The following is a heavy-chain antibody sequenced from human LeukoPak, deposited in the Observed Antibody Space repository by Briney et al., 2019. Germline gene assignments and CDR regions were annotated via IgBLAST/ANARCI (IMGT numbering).Heavy chain of an antibody. V-gene: IGHV3-23*01. Sequence: GGSLRLSCAASGFTFSNYGMSWVRQAPGKGLEWVSAITGSGATTYYGDSVKGRLTISRDNSKSTLYLQVNSLRAEDTAVYYCARDRMGAILYFDYWGQGTLVTVSS. J-gene: IGHJ4*02. CDR1: GFTFSNYG. CDR2: ITGSGATT. D-gene: IGHD1-26*01. CDR3: ARDRMGAILYFDY.